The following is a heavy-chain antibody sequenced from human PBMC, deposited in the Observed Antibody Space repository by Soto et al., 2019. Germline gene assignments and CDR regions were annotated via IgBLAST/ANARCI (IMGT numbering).Heavy chain of an antibody. CDR1: GFTFSSCA. Sequence: EVQLLESGGGLVQPGGSLSLSCAASGFTFSSCAMSWVRQAPGRGLEWVSVISGSGGGTYYADSVKGRFTISRDNSKNTLSLQMNSLRADDTAVYYCAKLPAAGTRYYFDYWGQGSLVTVSS. V-gene: IGHV3-23*01. D-gene: IGHD6-13*01. CDR3: AKLPAAGTRYYFDY. CDR2: ISGSGGGT. J-gene: IGHJ4*02.